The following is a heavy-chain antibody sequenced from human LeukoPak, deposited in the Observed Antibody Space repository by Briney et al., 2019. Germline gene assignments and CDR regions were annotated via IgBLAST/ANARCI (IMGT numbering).Heavy chain of an antibody. V-gene: IGHV4-39*07. CDR2: IYYSGST. D-gene: IGHD6-19*01. Sequence: SETLSLTCTVSGGSISSSSYYWGWIRQPPGKGLEWIGSIYYSGSTNYNPSLKSRVTMSVDTSKNQFSLKLSSVTAADTAVYYCARDSVEQWLVLYYWGQGTLVTVSS. J-gene: IGHJ4*02. CDR1: GGSISSSSYY. CDR3: ARDSVEQWLVLYY.